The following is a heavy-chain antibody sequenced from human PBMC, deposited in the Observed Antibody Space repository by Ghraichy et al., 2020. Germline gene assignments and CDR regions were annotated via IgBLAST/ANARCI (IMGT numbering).Heavy chain of an antibody. J-gene: IGHJ4*02. Sequence: GGSLRLSCAASGFTFSSYTMNWIRQAPGKGLEWVSSISSGSGYIYYADLVKGRFTISRDNAKNSLYLQMNSLRAEDTAMYYCARLYSGSYYDYWGQGTLVTVSS. CDR3: ARLYSGSYYDY. CDR2: ISSGSGYI. V-gene: IGHV3-21*01. D-gene: IGHD1-26*01. CDR1: GFTFSSYT.